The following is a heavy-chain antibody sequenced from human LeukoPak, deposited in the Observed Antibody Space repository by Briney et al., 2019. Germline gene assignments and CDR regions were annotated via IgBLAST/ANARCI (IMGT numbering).Heavy chain of an antibody. CDR3: ARGGATTVTTRGALDI. CDR1: GGSFSGYY. V-gene: IGHV4-34*01. CDR2: INHSGST. D-gene: IGHD4-17*01. Sequence: SETPSLTCAVYGGSFSGYYWSWIRQPPGKGLEWIGEINHSGSTNYNPSLKSRVTISVDTSKNQFSLKLSSVTAADTAVYYCARGGATTVTTRGALDIWGQGTMVTVSS. J-gene: IGHJ3*02.